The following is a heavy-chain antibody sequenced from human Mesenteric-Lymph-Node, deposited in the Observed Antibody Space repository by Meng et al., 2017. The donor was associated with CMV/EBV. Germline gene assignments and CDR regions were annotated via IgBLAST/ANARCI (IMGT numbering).Heavy chain of an antibody. J-gene: IGHJ4*02. V-gene: IGHV3-9*01. CDR3: AKDRRATRDIPDY. D-gene: IGHD5-12*01. CDR1: GFTFGSYA. Sequence: SLKISCAASGFTFGSYAMTWVRQAPGKGLEWVSGITWNSNNIGYADSVKGRFTISRDNAKNSLYLQMNSLRVEDTALYYCAKDRRATRDIPDYWGQGTLVTVSS. CDR2: ITWNSNNI.